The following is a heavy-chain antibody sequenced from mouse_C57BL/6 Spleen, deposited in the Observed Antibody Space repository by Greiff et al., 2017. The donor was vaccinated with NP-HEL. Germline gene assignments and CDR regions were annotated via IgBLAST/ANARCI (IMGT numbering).Heavy chain of an antibody. CDR1: GYTFTSYW. D-gene: IGHD3-2*02. J-gene: IGHJ4*01. CDR3: ARDSSGYDYAMDY. V-gene: IGHV1-7*01. Sequence: QVHVKQSGAELAKPGASVKLSCKASGYTFTSYWMHWVKQRPGQGLEWIGYINPSSGYTKYNQKFKDKATLTADKSSSTAYMQLSSLTYEDSAVYYCARDSSGYDYAMDYWGQGTSVTVSS. CDR2: INPSSGYT.